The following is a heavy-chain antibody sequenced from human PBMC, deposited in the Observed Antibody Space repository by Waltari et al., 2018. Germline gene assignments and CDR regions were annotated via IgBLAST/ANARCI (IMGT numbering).Heavy chain of an antibody. CDR2: IYTSGST. D-gene: IGHD3-10*01. CDR1: GGSISIGSYY. Sequence: QVQLQESGPGLVKPSQTLSLTCTVSGGSISIGSYYWSWIRQPAGKGLEWIGRIYTSGSTNYNPSLKSRVTISVDTSKNQFSLKLSSVTAADTAVYYCAREGTPLWFGELLLDYWGQGTLVTVSS. CDR3: AREGTPLWFGELLLDY. V-gene: IGHV4-61*02. J-gene: IGHJ4*02.